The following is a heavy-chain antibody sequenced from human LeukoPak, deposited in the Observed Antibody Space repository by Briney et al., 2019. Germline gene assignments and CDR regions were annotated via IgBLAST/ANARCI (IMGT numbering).Heavy chain of an antibody. CDR3: ARERDYYDSSGSPSY. V-gene: IGHV4-39*07. Sequence: PSETLSLTCTVSGGSISSRSYYWGWIRQPPGKGLEWIGSIYYSGSTYYNPSLKSRVTISVDTSKNQFSLKVRSVTAADTAVYYCARERDYYDSSGSPSYWGQGTPVTVSS. CDR2: IYYSGST. CDR1: GGSISSRSYY. J-gene: IGHJ4*02. D-gene: IGHD3-22*01.